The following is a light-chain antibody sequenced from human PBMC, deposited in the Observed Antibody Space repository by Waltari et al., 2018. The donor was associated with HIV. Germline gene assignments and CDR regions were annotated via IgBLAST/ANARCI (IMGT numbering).Light chain of an antibody. Sequence: QSALTQPASVSGSRGQSITISCTGTNSDIGSYDFVSWYQQHPGDAPKLIIYEVSYRPSGVSDRFSGSKSINAASLTISGLQADDEADYYCCSYTSAATWVFGGGTKVTVL. V-gene: IGLV2-14*01. CDR3: CSYTSAATWV. CDR1: NSDIGSYDF. CDR2: EVS. J-gene: IGLJ3*02.